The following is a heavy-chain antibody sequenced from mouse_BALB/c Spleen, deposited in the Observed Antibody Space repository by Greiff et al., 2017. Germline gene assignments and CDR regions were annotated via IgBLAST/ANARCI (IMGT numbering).Heavy chain of an antibody. Sequence: EVQVVESGGGLVQPGGSRKLSCAASGFTFSSFGMHWVRQAPEKGLEWVAYISSGSSTIYYADTVKGRFTISRDNPKNTLFLQMTSLRSEDTAMYYCARNDYYGSSTTDYWGQGTTLTVSS. CDR3: ARNDYYGSSTTDY. V-gene: IGHV5-17*02. CDR2: ISSGSSTI. CDR1: GFTFSSFG. J-gene: IGHJ2*01. D-gene: IGHD1-1*01.